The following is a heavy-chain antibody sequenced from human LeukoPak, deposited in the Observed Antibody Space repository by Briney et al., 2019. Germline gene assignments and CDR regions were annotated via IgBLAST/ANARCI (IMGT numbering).Heavy chain of an antibody. CDR3: AKWYSSSWYLPLFDY. J-gene: IGHJ4*02. V-gene: IGHV3-30*18. D-gene: IGHD6-13*01. Sequence: PGGSLRLSCAASGFTFSSYGMHWVRQAPGKGLEWVAVISYDGSNKYYADSVKGRFTISRDNSKNTLYLQMNSLRAEDTAVYYCAKWYSSSWYLPLFDYWGQGTLVTVSS. CDR1: GFTFSSYG. CDR2: ISYDGSNK.